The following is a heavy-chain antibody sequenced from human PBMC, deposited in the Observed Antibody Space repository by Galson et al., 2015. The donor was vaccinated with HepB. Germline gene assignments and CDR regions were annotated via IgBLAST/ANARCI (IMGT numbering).Heavy chain of an antibody. CDR2: IMSSFGMV. D-gene: IGHD2-15*01. Sequence: SVKVSCKASRNIFNNYAISWVRQAPGQGLEWLGSIMSSFGMVNYGQNLQGRLSITADKFTPTVYMELTGLTSDDTAMYFCARGGVVAAPLDYWGQGTPVTVTS. V-gene: IGHV1-69*04. CDR1: RNIFNNYA. CDR3: ARGGVVAAPLDY. J-gene: IGHJ4*02.